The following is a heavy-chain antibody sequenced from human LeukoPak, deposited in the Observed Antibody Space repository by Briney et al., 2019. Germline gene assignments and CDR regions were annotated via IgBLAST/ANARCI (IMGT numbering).Heavy chain of an antibody. J-gene: IGHJ4*02. CDR1: GGSFSGYY. CDR3: ARTPKTTVTTPYKYYFDY. V-gene: IGHV4-34*01. CDR2: INHSGST. Sequence: SETLSLTCAVYGGSFSGYYWSWIRQPPGKGLEWIGEINHSGSTNYNPSLKSRVTISVDTSKNQFSLKLSSVTAADTAVYYCARTPKTTVTTPYKYYFDYWGQGTLVTVSS. D-gene: IGHD4-17*01.